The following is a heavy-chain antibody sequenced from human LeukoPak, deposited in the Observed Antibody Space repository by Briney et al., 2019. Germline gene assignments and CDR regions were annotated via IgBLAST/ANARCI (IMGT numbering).Heavy chain of an antibody. CDR3: TRDINREQQLVPGEFDY. CDR1: GFTFSNAW. J-gene: IGHJ4*02. D-gene: IGHD6-13*01. CDR2: IRSKAYGGTT. Sequence: QSGGSLRLSCAASGFTFSNAWMSWVRQAPGKGLEWVGFIRSKAYGGTTEYAASVKGRFTISRDDSKSIAYLQMNSLKTEDTAVYYCTRDINREQQLVPGEFDYWGQGTLVTVSS. V-gene: IGHV3-49*04.